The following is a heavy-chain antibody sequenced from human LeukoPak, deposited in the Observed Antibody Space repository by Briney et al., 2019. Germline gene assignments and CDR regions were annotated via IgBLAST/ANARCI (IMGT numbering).Heavy chain of an antibody. CDR2: IKDDGGRA. CDR3: VREPYCSGGSCYTSGFDC. J-gene: IGHJ4*02. V-gene: IGHV3-74*01. CDR1: GVTFSRDW. D-gene: IGHD2-15*01. Sequence: GGSPRLSCAASGVTFSRDWVHWVRHALGKGLLWVSRIKDDGGRATYAEAVKGRVTISRDNSKNTLYLQMNSLSADDTAVYYCVREPYCSGGSCYTSGFDCWGQGTLVTVSS.